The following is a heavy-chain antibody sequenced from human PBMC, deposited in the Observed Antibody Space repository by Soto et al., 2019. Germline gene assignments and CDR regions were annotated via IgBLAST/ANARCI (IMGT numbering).Heavy chain of an antibody. CDR1: GYIFVNYG. D-gene: IGHD3-16*01. CDR2: ISTYSGNT. V-gene: IGHV1-18*01. J-gene: IGHJ6*02. CDR3: AMEDNYVTPTPQDV. Sequence: QVQLVQSGDEVRKPGSSVKVSCKASGYIFVNYGIAWVRQAPGQGLEWMGWISTYSGNTNYASKVQGRLTMTTDTSTSTAYMDLGSLTSDDTAVYYCAMEDNYVTPTPQDVWGQGTTVTVSS.